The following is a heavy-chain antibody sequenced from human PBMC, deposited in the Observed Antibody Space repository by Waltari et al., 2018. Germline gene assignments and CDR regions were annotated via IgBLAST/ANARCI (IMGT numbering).Heavy chain of an antibody. Sequence: EVQLVASGGGLVQPGGSMRLSCAGSGFTVSSHWVSWVRQAPGKGLEWVANRKQDGSEKYYVDSVKGRFTISRDNAKNSLYLQMNSLRAEDTAVYYCARVCTGGVCYDYWGQGTLVTVSS. J-gene: IGHJ4*02. CDR2: RKQDGSEK. CDR1: GFTVSSHW. CDR3: ARVCTGGVCYDY. V-gene: IGHV3-7*01. D-gene: IGHD2-8*02.